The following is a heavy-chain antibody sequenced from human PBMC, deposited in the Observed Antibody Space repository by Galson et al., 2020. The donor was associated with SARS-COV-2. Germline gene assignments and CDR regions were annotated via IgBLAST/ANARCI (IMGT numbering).Heavy chain of an antibody. J-gene: IGHJ6*03. CDR2: NSGSGGST. V-gene: IGHV3-23*01. D-gene: IGHD1-1*01. Sequence: GGSLRLPCEAPGLTLRSYAMSWVRKAPGKGLEWVPANSGSGGSTYSADSVKGRFTISRDNPKKTLYLQMNSLRAEDTAVYYCAKATTDWNDCYMDVWGKGTTVTVSS. CDR3: AKATTDWNDCYMDV. CDR1: GLTLRSYA.